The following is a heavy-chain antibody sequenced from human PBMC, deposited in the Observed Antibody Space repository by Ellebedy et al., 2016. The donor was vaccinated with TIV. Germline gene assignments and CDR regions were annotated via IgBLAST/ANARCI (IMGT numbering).Heavy chain of an antibody. Sequence: GGSLTLSXAASGFTFSTYSMNWVRQAPGKGLEWVSSISSSSTYIYYADSLKGRFTISRDNAKNSLYLQMNSLRAEDTAVYYCASRYCTSTSCYPYFEYWGQGTLVTVSS. V-gene: IGHV3-21*01. D-gene: IGHD2-2*01. J-gene: IGHJ4*02. CDR3: ASRYCTSTSCYPYFEY. CDR2: ISSSSTYI. CDR1: GFTFSTYS.